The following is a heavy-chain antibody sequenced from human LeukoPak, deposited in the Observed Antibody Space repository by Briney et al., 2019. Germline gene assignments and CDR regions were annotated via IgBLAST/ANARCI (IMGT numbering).Heavy chain of an antibody. V-gene: IGHV3-74*01. D-gene: IGHD5-12*01. CDR2: INSDGSST. CDR3: ARGGFGGYDSNFDY. Sequence: GGSLRLSCAASGFTFSNYWMHWVRQGPGKELVWISRINSDGSSTSYADSVKGRCTISRDNPKNTLYLQMNSLRAEDTAVYYCARGGFGGYDSNFDYWGQGTLVTVSS. J-gene: IGHJ4*02. CDR1: GFTFSNYW.